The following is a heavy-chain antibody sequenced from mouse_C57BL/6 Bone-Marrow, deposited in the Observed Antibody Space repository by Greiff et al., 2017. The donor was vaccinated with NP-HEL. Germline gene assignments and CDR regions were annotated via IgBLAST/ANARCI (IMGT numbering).Heavy chain of an antibody. CDR1: GFNIKDDY. V-gene: IGHV14-4*01. D-gene: IGHD2-4*01. J-gene: IGHJ3*01. Sequence: VQLQESGAELVRPGASVKLSCTASGFNIKDDYMHWVKQRPEQGLEWIGWIDPENGDTEYASKFQGKATITADTSSKTAYLQLSSLTSEDTAVYYCTTFDYDWFAYWGQGTRVTVSA. CDR2: IDPENGDT. CDR3: TTFDYDWFAY.